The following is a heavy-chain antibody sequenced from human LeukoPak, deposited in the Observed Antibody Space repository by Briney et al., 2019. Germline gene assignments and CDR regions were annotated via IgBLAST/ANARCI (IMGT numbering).Heavy chain of an antibody. CDR2: INPSGGST. J-gene: IGHJ4*02. CDR3: ARDGGPSGYCTGGSCYSYYFDH. D-gene: IGHD2-15*01. Sequence: ASVKVSCKASGYTFTSYYMHWVRQAPGQGLEWMGIINPSGGSTSYAQKFQDRVTMTRDTSTSTVYMELSSLRSEDTAVYYCARDGGPSGYCTGGSCYSYYFDHWGQGTLVTVSS. V-gene: IGHV1-46*01. CDR1: GYTFTSYY.